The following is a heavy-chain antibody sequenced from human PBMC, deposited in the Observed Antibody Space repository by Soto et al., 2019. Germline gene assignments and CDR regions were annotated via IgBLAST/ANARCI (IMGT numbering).Heavy chain of an antibody. J-gene: IGHJ4*02. D-gene: IGHD6-19*01. CDR1: GFTFSSYA. Sequence: QVQLVESGGGVVQPGRSLRISCAASGFTFSSYAMHWVRQAPGKGLEWVAVISYDGSNKYYADSVKGRFTISRDNSKNTLYLQMNSLRAEDTAVYYCAGGIAVAHPFDYWGQGTLVTVSS. CDR2: ISYDGSNK. V-gene: IGHV3-30-3*01. CDR3: AGGIAVAHPFDY.